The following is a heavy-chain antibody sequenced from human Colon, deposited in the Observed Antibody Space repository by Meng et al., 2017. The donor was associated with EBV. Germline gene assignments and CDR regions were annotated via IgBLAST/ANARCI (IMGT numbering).Heavy chain of an antibody. CDR3: VSIRHGDYHWGS. Sequence: LQETGAGLVKPLGTLSLTCEVPGDSICSSNWWNWVRKPPGKGLEWIGGTSLSGSTQYNPSLKSRVTISADNSKDQFSLSLTSVTAADTAVYYCVSIRHGDYHWGSWGQGTLVTVSS. D-gene: IGHD4-17*01. CDR2: TSLSGST. V-gene: IGHV4-4*02. CDR1: GDSICSSNW. J-gene: IGHJ5*02.